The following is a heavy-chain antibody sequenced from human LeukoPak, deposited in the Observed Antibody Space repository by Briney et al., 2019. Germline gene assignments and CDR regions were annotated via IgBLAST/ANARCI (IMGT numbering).Heavy chain of an antibody. J-gene: IGHJ4*02. CDR1: GFXFSNYA. CDR2: INSDGSST. Sequence: GGSLRLSCAASGFXFSNYAMNWVRQAPATGLVWVSRINSDGSSTTYADSVKRRFTISRDNAKNTLYLQVNSLRADHTAVYYCATELLTPLDYWGQGTLVTVSS. CDR3: ATELLTPLDY. D-gene: IGHD3-9*01. V-gene: IGHV3-74*01.